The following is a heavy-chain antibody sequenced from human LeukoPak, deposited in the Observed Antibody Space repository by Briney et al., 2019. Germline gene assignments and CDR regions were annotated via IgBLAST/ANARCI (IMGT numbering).Heavy chain of an antibody. Sequence: SDTLSLTCTASGGSINSYYWGWIRQPPGKGLEWIGSIYHSGSTYYNPSLKSRVTISVDTSKNQFSLKLSSVTAADTAVYYCARSRYYDFWSGYSSGIDYWGQGTLVTVSS. CDR3: ARSRYYDFWSGYSSGIDY. J-gene: IGHJ4*02. D-gene: IGHD3-3*01. CDR1: GGSINSYY. V-gene: IGHV4-39*07. CDR2: IYHSGST.